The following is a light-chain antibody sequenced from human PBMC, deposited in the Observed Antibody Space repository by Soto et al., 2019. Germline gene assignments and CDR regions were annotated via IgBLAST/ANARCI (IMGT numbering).Light chain of an antibody. V-gene: IGKV1-5*03. Sequence: DIQMTQSPSTLSASVGDRVTITCRASQSISSWLAWYQQKPGKAPKLLIYKASNLESGVPSRFSGSGPGTEFTLTISSLQPDDFATYYCQQYSTYSWTFGQGTLLEIK. J-gene: IGKJ1*01. CDR2: KAS. CDR1: QSISSW. CDR3: QQYSTYSWT.